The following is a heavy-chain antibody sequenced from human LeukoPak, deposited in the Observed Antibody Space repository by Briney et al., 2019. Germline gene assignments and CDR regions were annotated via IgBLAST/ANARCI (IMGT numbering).Heavy chain of an antibody. V-gene: IGHV3-53*01. CDR1: GFSVSNTY. CDR3: ATTSIAAAVPGCFDY. D-gene: IGHD6-13*01. CDR2: IYSGGNT. Sequence: GGSLRLSCAASGFSVSNTYMSWVRQAPGKGLEWVSIIYSGGNTYYADSTKGRFTVSRDNAKNSLYLQMNSLRAEDTAVYYCATTSIAAAVPGCFDYWGQGTLVTVFS. J-gene: IGHJ4*02.